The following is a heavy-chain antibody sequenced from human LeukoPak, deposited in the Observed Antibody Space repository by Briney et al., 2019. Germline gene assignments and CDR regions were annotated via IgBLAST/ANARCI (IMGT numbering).Heavy chain of an antibody. Sequence: GESLKISCKGSGYSFTSYWIGWVRQMPGKGLEWMGIIYPGDSDTRYSPSFQGQVTISADKSISTAYLQWSSLKASDTAVYYCARPLSSGYYYGAFDIWGQGTMVTVSS. V-gene: IGHV5-51*01. CDR3: ARPLSSGYYYGAFDI. D-gene: IGHD3-22*01. CDR2: IYPGDSDT. CDR1: GYSFTSYW. J-gene: IGHJ3*02.